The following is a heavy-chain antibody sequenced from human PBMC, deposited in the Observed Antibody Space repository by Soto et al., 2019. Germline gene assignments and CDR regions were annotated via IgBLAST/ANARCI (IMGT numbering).Heavy chain of an antibody. CDR2: IWYDGSNK. V-gene: IGHV3-33*01. J-gene: IGHJ4*02. D-gene: IGHD3-22*01. CDR3: ARDREYYYDSSGLDY. Sequence: GGSLRLSCAASGFTFSSYGMHWVRQAPGKGLEWVAVIWYDGSNKYYADSVKGRFTISRDNSKNTLYLQMNSLRAEDTAVYYCARDREYYYDSSGLDYWGQGTLVTVPQ. CDR1: GFTFSSYG.